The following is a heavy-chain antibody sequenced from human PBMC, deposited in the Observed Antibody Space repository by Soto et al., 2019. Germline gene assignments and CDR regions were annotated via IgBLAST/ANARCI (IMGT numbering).Heavy chain of an antibody. J-gene: IGHJ4*02. D-gene: IGHD2-21*02. V-gene: IGHV4-30-2*01. CDR3: ARADCGGDCRRFDY. CDR2: IYHSGST. CDR1: GGSISSGGYS. Sequence: QLQLQESGSGLVKPSQTLSLTCAVSGGSISSGGYSWSWIRQPPGKGLEWIGYIYHSGSTYYNPSLKSRVTISVDRSKNHFSLKLSSVTAADTAVYYCARADCGGDCRRFDYWGQGTLATVSS.